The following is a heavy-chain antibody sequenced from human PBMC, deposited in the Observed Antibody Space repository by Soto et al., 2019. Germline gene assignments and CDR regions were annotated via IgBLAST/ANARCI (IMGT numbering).Heavy chain of an antibody. D-gene: IGHD7-27*01. V-gene: IGHV3-23*01. CDR2: ISGSGSST. Sequence: PGGSLRLSCAASGFTFSNYNMNWVRQAPGKGLEWVSTISGSGSSTYSADSVKGRFTISRDNSKNTLYLQMNSLRVEDTAIYYCAKAWGIDYWGQGTLVTVSS. CDR3: AKAWGIDY. J-gene: IGHJ4*02. CDR1: GFTFSNYN.